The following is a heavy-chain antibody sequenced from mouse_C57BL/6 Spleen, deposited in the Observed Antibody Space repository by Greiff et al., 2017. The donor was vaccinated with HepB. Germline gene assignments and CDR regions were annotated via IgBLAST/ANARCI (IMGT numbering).Heavy chain of an antibody. D-gene: IGHD1-1*01. CDR3: ARPYYYGSSLPWFAY. CDR2: ISNGGGST. Sequence: EVKLVESGGGLVQPGGSLKLSCAASGFTFSDYYMYWVRQTPEKRLEWVAYISNGGGSTYYPDTVKGRFTISRDNAKNTLYLQMSRLKSEDTAMYYCARPYYYGSSLPWFAYWGQGTLVTVSA. J-gene: IGHJ3*01. V-gene: IGHV5-12*01. CDR1: GFTFSDYY.